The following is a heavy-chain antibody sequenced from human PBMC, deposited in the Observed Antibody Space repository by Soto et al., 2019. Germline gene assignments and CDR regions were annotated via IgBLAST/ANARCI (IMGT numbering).Heavy chain of an antibody. CDR1: GFTFSDYY. D-gene: IGHD2-15*01. V-gene: IGHV3-11*01. CDR2: ISSSGSTI. Sequence: GGSLRLSCAASGFTFSDYYMSWIRQAPGKGLEWVSYISSSGSTIYYADSVKGRFTISRDNAKNSLYLQMNSLRAEDTAVYYCARDFAFLAATSKKSTGMDVWGKGTTVTVSS. CDR3: ARDFAFLAATSKKSTGMDV. J-gene: IGHJ6*03.